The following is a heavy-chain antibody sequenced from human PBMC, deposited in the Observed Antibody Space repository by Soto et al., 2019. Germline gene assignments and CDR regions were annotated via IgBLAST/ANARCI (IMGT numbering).Heavy chain of an antibody. D-gene: IGHD3-10*01. Sequence: SETRSLTCTVSGGSISSSSYYWGWIRQPPGKGLEWIGSIYYSGSTYYNPSLKSRVTISVDTSKNQFSLRLSSVTAADTAVYYCARYLLWFGELSGYYFDYWGQGTLVTVSS. V-gene: IGHV4-39*01. CDR1: GGSISSSSYY. CDR2: IYYSGST. CDR3: ARYLLWFGELSGYYFDY. J-gene: IGHJ4*02.